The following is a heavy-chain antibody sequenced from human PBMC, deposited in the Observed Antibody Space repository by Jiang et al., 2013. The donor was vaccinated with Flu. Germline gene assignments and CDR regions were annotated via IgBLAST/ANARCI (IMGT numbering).Heavy chain of an antibody. CDR3: ARADLVVTAPLLFNY. Sequence: VSLTCTVSGDSIISSDSIRSSYWSWVRQPPGKGLEWIGYIYYTGRTNYNPSLKTRVTMSVDTSKNQFSLKLSSVTAADTAVYYCARADLVVTAPLLFNYWGQGSLVTVSS. D-gene: IGHD2-21*02. J-gene: IGHJ4*02. CDR2: IYYTGRT. CDR1: GDSIISSDSIRSSY. V-gene: IGHV4-61*01.